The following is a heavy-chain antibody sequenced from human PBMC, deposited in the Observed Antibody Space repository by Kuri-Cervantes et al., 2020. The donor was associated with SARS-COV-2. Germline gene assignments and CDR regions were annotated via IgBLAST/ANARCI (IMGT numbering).Heavy chain of an antibody. Sequence: SLKISCAASGFTFDDYAMHWVRQAPGKGLEWVSGISWNSGSIGYADSVKGRFTISRDNAKNSLYLQMNSLRVEDTALYYCAKESWYEDSRLGYFDLWGRGTLVTVSS. J-gene: IGHJ2*01. D-gene: IGHD2-15*01. V-gene: IGHV3-9*01. CDR1: GFTFDDYA. CDR2: ISWNSGSI. CDR3: AKESWYEDSRLGYFDL.